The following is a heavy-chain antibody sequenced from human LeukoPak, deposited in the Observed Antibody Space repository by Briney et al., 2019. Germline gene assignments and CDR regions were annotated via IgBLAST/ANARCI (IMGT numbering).Heavy chain of an antibody. J-gene: IGHJ4*02. V-gene: IGHV3-9*01. Sequence: GRSLRLSCAASGFTFDDYAMHWVRQAPGKGLEWVSGISWNSGSIGYADSVKGRFTISRDNAKNSLYLQMNSLRAEDTALYYCARDQHDILTGYPLFDYWGQGTLVTVSS. D-gene: IGHD3-9*01. CDR1: GFTFDDYA. CDR3: ARDQHDILTGYPLFDY. CDR2: ISWNSGSI.